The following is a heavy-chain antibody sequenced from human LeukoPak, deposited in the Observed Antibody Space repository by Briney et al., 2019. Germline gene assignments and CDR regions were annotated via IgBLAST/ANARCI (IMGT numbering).Heavy chain of an antibody. D-gene: IGHD6-6*01. V-gene: IGHV3-21*01. CDR2: ISSSSSYI. J-gene: IGHJ4*02. CDR3: ARDTPKYSSSADY. Sequence: GGSLRLSCAASGFSFNRYTVNWVRQAPGRGLEWVSSISSSSSYIYYADFVKGRFTISRDNAKNSLFLQMNSLRAEDTAVYYCARDTPKYSSSADYWGQGTLVTVSS. CDR1: GFSFNRYT.